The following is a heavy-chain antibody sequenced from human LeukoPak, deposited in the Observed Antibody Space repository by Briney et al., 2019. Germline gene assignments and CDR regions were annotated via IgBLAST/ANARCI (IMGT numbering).Heavy chain of an antibody. CDR1: GFTFGDYG. J-gene: IGHJ4*02. CDR2: INWNGGST. Sequence: RTGGSLRLSCAASGFTFGDYGMSWVRQAPGKGLEWVSGINWNGGSTGYADSVKGRFTISRDNAKNSLYLQMNSLRAEDTALYYCARDGDYYGSGSYSYYFDYWGQGTLVTVSS. D-gene: IGHD3-10*01. V-gene: IGHV3-20*04. CDR3: ARDGDYYGSGSYSYYFDY.